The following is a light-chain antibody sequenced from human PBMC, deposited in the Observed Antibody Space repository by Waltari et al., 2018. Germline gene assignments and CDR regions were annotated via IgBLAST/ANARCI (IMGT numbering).Light chain of an antibody. V-gene: IGKV3-20*01. CDR2: ETS. Sequence: EIVLTQSPGTLSSSPGERATLSCRASQNIRKYLVWYQQKPGQAPRLLMYETSIRATGTPDRFSGSGFGTDFSLTISRLEPEDFAVYYCQNYERLPATFGQGTKVEIK. J-gene: IGKJ1*01. CDR3: QNYERLPAT. CDR1: QNIRKY.